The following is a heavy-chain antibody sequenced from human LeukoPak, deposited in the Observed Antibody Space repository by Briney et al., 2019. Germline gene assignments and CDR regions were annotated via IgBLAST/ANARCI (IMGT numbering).Heavy chain of an antibody. CDR2: IDPNTGGT. CDR3: ARGSRGIKGRIVPAATTPKPLDY. Sequence: ASVKVSCKASGYTFTDYYMHWVRQAPGQGLEWMGWIDPNTGGTNYAQKFQGRVTMTRDTSISTAYMELSSLRSEDTAVYYCARGSRGIKGRIVPAATTPKPLDYWGQGTLVTVSS. CDR1: GYTFTDYY. D-gene: IGHD2-2*01. J-gene: IGHJ4*02. V-gene: IGHV1-2*02.